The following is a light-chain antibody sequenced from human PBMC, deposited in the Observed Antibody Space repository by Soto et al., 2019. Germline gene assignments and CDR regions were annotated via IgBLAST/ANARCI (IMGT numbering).Light chain of an antibody. CDR3: QSYDSSLSGSV. CDR2: GNS. Sequence: QSVLTQPPSVSGAPGQRVTISCTGSRSNIGASYHVHWYQQLPGTAPKLLIHGNSNRPSGVPDRFSGSKSGTSASLAITGLQAEDEADYYCQSYDSSLSGSVFGGGTKVTVL. V-gene: IGLV1-40*01. CDR1: RSNIGASYH. J-gene: IGLJ3*02.